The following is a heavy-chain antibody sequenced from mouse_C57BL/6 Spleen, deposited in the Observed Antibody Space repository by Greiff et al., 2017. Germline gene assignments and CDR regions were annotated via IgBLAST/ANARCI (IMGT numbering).Heavy chain of an antibody. CDR1: GYSITSGYY. J-gene: IGHJ3*01. CDR2: ISYDGSN. Sequence: EVHLVESGPGLVKPSQSLSLTCSVTGYSITSGYYWNWIRQFPGNKLEWMGYISYDGSNNYNPSLKNRISITRDTSKNQFFLKLNSVTTEDTATYYCARALYYDYDGGFAYWGQGTLVTVSA. CDR3: ARALYYDYDGGFAY. V-gene: IGHV3-6*01. D-gene: IGHD2-4*01.